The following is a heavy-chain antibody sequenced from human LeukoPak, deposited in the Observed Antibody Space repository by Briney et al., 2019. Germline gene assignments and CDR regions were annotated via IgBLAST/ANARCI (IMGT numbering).Heavy chain of an antibody. J-gene: IGHJ4*02. D-gene: IGHD2-2*01. Sequence: SVKFDCQASGYTFTGYYMHWVRQAPGQGLEWMGWINPNSGGTNYAQKFQGRVTMTRDTSISTAYMELSRLRSDDTAVYYCARDEDIVVVPAATIVRYLDYSGQGTMVTVSS. CDR1: GYTFTGYY. CDR3: ARDEDIVVVPAATIVRYLDY. V-gene: IGHV1-2*02. CDR2: INPNSGGT.